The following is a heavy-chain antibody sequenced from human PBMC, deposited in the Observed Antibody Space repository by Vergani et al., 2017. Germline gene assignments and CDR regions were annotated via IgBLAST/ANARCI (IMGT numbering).Heavy chain of an antibody. V-gene: IGHV4-30-4*08. D-gene: IGHD6-13*01. J-gene: IGHJ4*02. CDR3: ASKPTGTSWYSVKYYFDF. CDR1: GGSISRNDYY. CDR2: IYYSGST. Sequence: QVNLQESGPGLVKPSQTLSLTCSVSGGSISRNDYYWSWIRQPPGKGLEWLGYIYYSGSTYYNPSLKSRLTMSVDTSKNQFSLELSSVTASDTAMYYCASKPTGTSWYSVKYYFDFWGQGTLVAVSS.